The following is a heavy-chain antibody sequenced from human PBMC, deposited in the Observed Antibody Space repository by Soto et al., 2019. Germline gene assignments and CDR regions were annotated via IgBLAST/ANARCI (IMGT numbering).Heavy chain of an antibody. CDR1: GDSFTSYW. Sequence: GESLKISCKGYGDSFTSYWIGWVRQMSGKGLEWMGIIYPGDSDTRYSPSFQGHVTISVDKSISTAYLQWSSLKASDTAMYYCARRIVGATEFDYWGQGTLVTVSS. V-gene: IGHV5-51*01. CDR2: IYPGDSDT. CDR3: ARRIVGATEFDY. D-gene: IGHD1-26*01. J-gene: IGHJ4*02.